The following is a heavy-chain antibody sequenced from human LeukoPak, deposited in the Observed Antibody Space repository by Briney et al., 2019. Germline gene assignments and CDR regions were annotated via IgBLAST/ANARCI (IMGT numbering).Heavy chain of an antibody. CDR2: IYYSGST. D-gene: IGHD6-13*01. Sequence: SETLSLTCTVSGGSISSYYWSWIRQPPGKGLEWIGYIYYSGSTNYNPSLKSRVTISVDTSKNQFSLKLSSVTAADTAVYYCARGHPQYSSSWYRGDPSGNYYYMDVWGKGTTVTVSS. CDR3: ARGHPQYSSSWYRGDPSGNYYYMDV. V-gene: IGHV4-59*01. CDR1: GGSISSYY. J-gene: IGHJ6*03.